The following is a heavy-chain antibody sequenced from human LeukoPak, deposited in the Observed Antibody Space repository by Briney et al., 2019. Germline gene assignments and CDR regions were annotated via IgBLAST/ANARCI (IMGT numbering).Heavy chain of an antibody. CDR2: IYTGGTK. CDR3: ARVQFFGTYSEAFDI. CDR1: GFTVSNTY. V-gene: IGHV3-53*01. D-gene: IGHD1-26*01. J-gene: IGHJ3*02. Sequence: GGSLRLSCAASGFTVSNTYVTWVRQAPGKGPEWVSIIYTGGTKHYADSVRGRFTNSRDDSKNTLYLQMNSLRAEDTAVYYCARVQFFGTYSEAFDIWGRGTMVTVSS.